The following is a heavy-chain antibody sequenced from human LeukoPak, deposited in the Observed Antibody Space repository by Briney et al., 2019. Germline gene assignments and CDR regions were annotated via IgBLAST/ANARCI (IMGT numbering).Heavy chain of an antibody. J-gene: IGHJ4*02. Sequence: GSSVKVSCKASGGTFSSYAISWVRQAPGQGLEWMGRIIPIFGTANYAQKFQGRVTITTDESTSTAYMELSSLRSEDTAVYYCARVSSGCSWYFESYFDYWGQGTLVTVSS. CDR2: IIPIFGTA. V-gene: IGHV1-69*05. CDR3: ARVSSGCSWYFESYFDY. CDR1: GGTFSSYA. D-gene: IGHD6-13*01.